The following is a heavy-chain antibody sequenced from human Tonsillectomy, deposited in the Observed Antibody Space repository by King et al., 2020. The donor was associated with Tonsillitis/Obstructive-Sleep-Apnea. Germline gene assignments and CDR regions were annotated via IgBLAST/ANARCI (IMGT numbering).Heavy chain of an antibody. D-gene: IGHD1-1*01. CDR2: ISPSGSSA. J-gene: IGHJ3*02. CDR3: SRGRTTLVRSLAFNI. CDR1: GFTFSAYY. V-gene: IGHV3-11*05. Sequence: VQLVESGGGLVKPGGSLRLSCAASGFTFSAYYMSWIRQAPGRGLEWLSYISPSGSSANYADSVKGRFSNSRENAKKSLYLQMNSLRAEDTAVYYCSRGRTTLVRSLAFNIWGQGTLVTVSS.